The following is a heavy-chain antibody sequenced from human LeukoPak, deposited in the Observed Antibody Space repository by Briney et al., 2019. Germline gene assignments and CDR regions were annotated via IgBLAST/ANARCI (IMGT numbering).Heavy chain of an antibody. D-gene: IGHD5-12*01. CDR1: GFIFSNYW. CDR2: IKQDGSEQ. J-gene: IGHJ4*02. Sequence: GGSLRLSCAASGFIFSNYWMSLVHQAPGKGLEWVANIKQDGSEQYYVDSVKGRFTISRDNAKNSVYLQMNSLRAEDTAVYYCARGPSGYHNTGGQGTLVTVSS. CDR3: ARGPSGYHNT. V-gene: IGHV3-7*01.